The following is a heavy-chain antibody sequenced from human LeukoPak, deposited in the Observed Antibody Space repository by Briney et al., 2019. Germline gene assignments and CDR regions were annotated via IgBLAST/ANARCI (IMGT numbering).Heavy chain of an antibody. V-gene: IGHV4-4*07. CDR2: IYTSGST. CDR1: GGSISSYY. CDR3: ARAMDMDTAMVFDY. J-gene: IGHJ4*02. Sequence: SETLSLTCTVSGGSISSYYWSWIRQPAGKGLEGIGRIYTSGSTNYNPSLKSRVTISVDKSKNQFSLKLSSVTAADTAVYYCARAMDMDTAMVFDYWGQGTLVTVSS. D-gene: IGHD5-18*01.